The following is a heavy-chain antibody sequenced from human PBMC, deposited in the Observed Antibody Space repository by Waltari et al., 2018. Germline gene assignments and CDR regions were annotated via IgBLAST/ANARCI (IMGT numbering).Heavy chain of an antibody. CDR1: GGSIRSGGYY. CDR2: IYYSGST. Sequence: QLRLQESGPGLVKPSETLSLPCTVSGGSIRSGGYYWGWIRQSPGKGLEWIGSIYYSGSTHYNPTLESRVTISGDTSKNQFSLKVSSVTAADTAVYYCARHWKRSGYRFDPWGQGTLVTVSS. CDR3: ARHWKRSGYRFDP. D-gene: IGHD5-12*01. J-gene: IGHJ5*02. V-gene: IGHV4-39*01.